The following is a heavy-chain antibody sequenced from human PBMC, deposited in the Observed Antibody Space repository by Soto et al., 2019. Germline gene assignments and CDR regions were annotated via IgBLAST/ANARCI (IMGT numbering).Heavy chain of an antibody. Sequence: RASVKVSFKASGYAFTSYGISWLRQAPGQGLEWMGWISAYNGNTNYAQKLQGRVTMTTDTSTSTAYMELRSLRSDDTAVYYCARDGGDYFDYWGQGTLVTVSS. CDR3: ARDGGDYFDY. D-gene: IGHD2-21*01. CDR1: GYAFTSYG. J-gene: IGHJ4*02. CDR2: ISAYNGNT. V-gene: IGHV1-18*01.